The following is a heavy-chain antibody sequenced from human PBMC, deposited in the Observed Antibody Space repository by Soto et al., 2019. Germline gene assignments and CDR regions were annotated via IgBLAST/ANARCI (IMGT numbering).Heavy chain of an antibody. J-gene: IGHJ4*02. CDR2: IYYGGST. V-gene: IGHV4-30-4*01. CDR1: GGSISSDDYY. Sequence: SETLSLTCTVSGGSISSDDYYWSWIRQPPGKGLEWIGHIYYGGSTYYNTSLKSRVTISVDTSKKQFSLKLSSVTAADTAVYYCARLPMVWGQGTLVTVS. D-gene: IGHD3-10*01. CDR3: ARLPMV.